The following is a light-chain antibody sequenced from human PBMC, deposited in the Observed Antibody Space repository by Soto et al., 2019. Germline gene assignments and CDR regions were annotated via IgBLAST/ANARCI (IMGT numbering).Light chain of an antibody. J-gene: IGKJ5*01. CDR1: QSIHTS. CDR2: DST. Sequence: VLTQSPATLSLSTWERATLSCRASQSIHTSLAWYQQKSGKPPRLVIYDSTLRANGVPDRFGGSRSGTEFTLTINSLEPEDFAVYYCQQRNVWPPITFGQGTRLEIK. CDR3: QQRNVWPPIT. V-gene: IGKV3-11*01.